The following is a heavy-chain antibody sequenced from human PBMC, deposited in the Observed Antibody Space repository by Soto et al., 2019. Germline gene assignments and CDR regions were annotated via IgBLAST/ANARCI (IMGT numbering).Heavy chain of an antibody. J-gene: IGHJ6*02. Sequence: GGSLRLSCAASGFNVSSHGMHWVRQAPGKGLEWVAVISYDGSNKYYEDSVKGRFTTSRDNSKNTLYLQINSLRVEDTAVYYCAKGRGGESAAGSSYFYYGMDVWGQGTTVTVSS. CDR2: ISYDGSNK. D-gene: IGHD6-13*01. CDR3: AKGRGGESAAGSSYFYYGMDV. CDR1: GFNVSSHG. V-gene: IGHV3-30*18.